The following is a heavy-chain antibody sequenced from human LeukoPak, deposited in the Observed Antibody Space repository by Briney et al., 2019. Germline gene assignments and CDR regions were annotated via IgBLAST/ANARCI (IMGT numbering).Heavy chain of an antibody. CDR3: ARAFYDSSGYYYPIGY. CDR2: IKQDGSEK. V-gene: IGHV3-7*04. J-gene: IGHJ4*02. Sequence: GGSLRLSCAASGFTFSSYWMDWVRQAPGKGLEWVANIKQDGSEKYYVDSVKGRFTISRDNAKNSLYLQMNSLRAEDTAVYYRARAFYDSSGYYYPIGYWGQGTLVTVSS. D-gene: IGHD3-22*01. CDR1: GFTFSSYW.